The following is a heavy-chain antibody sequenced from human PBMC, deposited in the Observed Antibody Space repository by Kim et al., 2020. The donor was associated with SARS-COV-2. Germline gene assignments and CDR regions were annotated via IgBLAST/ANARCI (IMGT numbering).Heavy chain of an antibody. V-gene: IGHV5-51*01. Sequence: GESLKISCKGSGYSFTSYWIGWVRQMPGKGLEWMGIIYPGDSDTRYSPSFQGQVTISADKSISTAYLQWSSLKASDTAMYYCARRGDILTGGSGNWFDTWGQGTLVTVSS. D-gene: IGHD3-9*01. CDR3: ARRGDILTGGSGNWFDT. J-gene: IGHJ5*02. CDR2: IYPGDSDT. CDR1: GYSFTSYW.